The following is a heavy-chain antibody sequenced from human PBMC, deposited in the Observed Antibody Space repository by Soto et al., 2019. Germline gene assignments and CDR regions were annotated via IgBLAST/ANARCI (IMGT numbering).Heavy chain of an antibody. CDR2: ITDSSDTI. CDR3: ARDFGHGYYLDY. D-gene: IGHD3-3*01. V-gene: IGHV3-48*02. J-gene: IGHJ4*02. Sequence: GGSLRLSCVASGFSFSNYNMNWVRQAPGKGLEWVSYITDSSDTIHYADSVRGRFTISRDNAESSLYLQMNSLRDEDTAVYFCARDFGHGYYLDYWGRGTLVTVSS. CDR1: GFSFSNYN.